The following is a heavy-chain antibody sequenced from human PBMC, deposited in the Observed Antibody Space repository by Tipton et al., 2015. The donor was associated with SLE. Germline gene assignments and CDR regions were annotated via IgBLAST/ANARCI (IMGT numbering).Heavy chain of an antibody. J-gene: IGHJ4*02. Sequence: TLSLTCTVSGGSISSSSYYWGWIRQPPGKGLEWIGSIYYSGSSYYNPSLKSRVTISVDTSKNQFSLKLSSMTAADTAVYYCARGSGGRASDYWGQGTLVTVSS. V-gene: IGHV4-39*07. CDR2: IYYSGSS. CDR3: ARGSGGRASDY. D-gene: IGHD2-15*01. CDR1: GGSISSSSYY.